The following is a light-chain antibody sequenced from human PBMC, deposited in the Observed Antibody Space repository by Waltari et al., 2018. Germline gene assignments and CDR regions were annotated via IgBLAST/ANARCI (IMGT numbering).Light chain of an antibody. CDR1: RSNIGNNV. Sequence: QSVLTQPPSVSEAPRQRVTISCSGSRSNIGNNVVNWYQQLPGKAPKLLIYYDDLLPSGVSDRFSGSKSGNSASLAISGLQSEDEADYYCSAWDDSLNGPVFGGGTKLTVL. CDR3: SAWDDSLNGPV. J-gene: IGLJ2*01. V-gene: IGLV1-36*01. CDR2: YDD.